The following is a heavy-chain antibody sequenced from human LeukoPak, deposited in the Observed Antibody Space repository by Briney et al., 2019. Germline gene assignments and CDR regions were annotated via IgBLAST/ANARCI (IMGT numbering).Heavy chain of an antibody. D-gene: IGHD4-11*01. J-gene: IGHJ6*02. CDR2: IWYDGSNK. CDR1: GFTFSSYG. CDR3: ARAGYSNYYYYYGMDV. Sequence: GGSLRLSCAASGFTFSSYGMHWVRQAPGKGLEWVAVIWYDGSNKYYADSVKGRFTISRDNSKNTLYLQMNSLRAEDTAVYYCARAGYSNYYYYYGMDVWGQGTTVTVSS. V-gene: IGHV3-33*01.